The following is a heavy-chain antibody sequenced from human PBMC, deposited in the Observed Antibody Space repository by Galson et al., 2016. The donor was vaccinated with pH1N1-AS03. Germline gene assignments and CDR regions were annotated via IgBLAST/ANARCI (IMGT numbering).Heavy chain of an antibody. D-gene: IGHD2-8*01. J-gene: IGHJ4*02. V-gene: IGHV3-74*01. Sequence: FTISRDNAKNTLYLQMNSLRAEDTAVYYCARGNGRNFDCWGQGTLVTVSS. CDR3: ARGNGRNFDC.